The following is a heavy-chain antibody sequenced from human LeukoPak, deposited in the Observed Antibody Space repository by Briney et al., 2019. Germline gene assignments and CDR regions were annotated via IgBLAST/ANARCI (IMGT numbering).Heavy chain of an antibody. CDR1: GFNFRSYA. CDR2: IKQDGSEK. J-gene: IGHJ5*02. CDR3: AREEPESVDTAMVEGNWFDP. Sequence: PGGSLRLSCAASGFNFRSYAMSWVRQAPGKGLEWVANIKQDGSEKYYVDSVKGRFTISRDNAKNSLYLQMNSLRAEDTAVYYCAREEPESVDTAMVEGNWFDPWGQGTLVTVSS. D-gene: IGHD5-18*01. V-gene: IGHV3-7*01.